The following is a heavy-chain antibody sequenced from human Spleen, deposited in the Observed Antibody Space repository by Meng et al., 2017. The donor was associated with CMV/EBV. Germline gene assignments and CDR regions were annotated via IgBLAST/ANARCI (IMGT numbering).Heavy chain of an antibody. CDR1: GFTFSSYD. CDR3: EKVGLSRYYYDSSGGFDY. CDR2: LQYDGSNE. V-gene: IGHV3-30*02. Sequence: GESLKISCAASGFTFSSYDMHWVRQVPGKGLEWVAFLQYDGSNEYYADSVKGRFSISRDNSKNTLYLQMNSLSAEDTAVYYCEKVGLSRYYYDSSGGFDYWGQGTLVTVSS. J-gene: IGHJ4*02. D-gene: IGHD3-22*01.